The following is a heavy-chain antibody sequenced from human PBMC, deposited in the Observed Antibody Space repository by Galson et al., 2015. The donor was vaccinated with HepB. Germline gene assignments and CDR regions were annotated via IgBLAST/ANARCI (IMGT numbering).Heavy chain of an antibody. Sequence: SLRLSCAVSGFTFSNAWVTWVRQAPGKGLEWVGRIKKIIDGGTTDYAAPVKGRFTISRDDSENTLYLQMNSLNTEGTAVYYCTTDRMVIGYCSSTSCNAGSWIDPWGQGTLVTVSS. V-gene: IGHV3-15*01. D-gene: IGHD2-2*01. J-gene: IGHJ5*02. CDR2: IKKIIDGGTT. CDR1: GFTFSNAW. CDR3: TTDRMVIGYCSSTSCNAGSWIDP.